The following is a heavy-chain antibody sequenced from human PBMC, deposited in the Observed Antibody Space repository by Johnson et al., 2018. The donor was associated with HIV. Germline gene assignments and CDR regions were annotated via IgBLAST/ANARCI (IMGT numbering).Heavy chain of an antibody. J-gene: IGHJ3*02. CDR2: IYSGGST. CDR3: ARDALSSMIIVVPLFDI. V-gene: IGHV3-53*01. D-gene: IGHD3-22*01. Sequence: VQLVESGGGLIQPGGSLRLSCAASGFNVSSNYMSWVRQAPGKGLEWVSVIYSGGSTYYADSVKGRFTISRDNSKNTMYLQMNSLRVEDTAVYYCARDALSSMIIVVPLFDIWGQGTMVTVSS. CDR1: GFNVSSNY.